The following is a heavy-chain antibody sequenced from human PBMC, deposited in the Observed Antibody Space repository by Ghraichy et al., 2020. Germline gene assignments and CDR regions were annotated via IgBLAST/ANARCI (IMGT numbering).Heavy chain of an antibody. J-gene: IGHJ6*02. Sequence: GESLNISCAASGFTFDDYTMHWVRQAPGKGLEWVSLITWDGGITYYEDSVKGRFTISRDNIKNSLYLQMNSLRTEDTALYYCAKDMLSVTSSPIYYFYYGIDVWGPGTTVTVSS. CDR1: GFTFDDYT. CDR3: AKDMLSVTSSPIYYFYYGIDV. CDR2: ITWDGGIT. D-gene: IGHD4-17*01. V-gene: IGHV3-43*01.